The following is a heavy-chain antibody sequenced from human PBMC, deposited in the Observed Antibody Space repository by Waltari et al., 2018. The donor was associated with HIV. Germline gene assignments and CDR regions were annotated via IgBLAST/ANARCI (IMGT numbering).Heavy chain of an antibody. J-gene: IGHJ4*02. CDR2: INYSGDS. CDR3: APYYYISSRHYFDS. D-gene: IGHD3-16*01. CDR1: GGSVGSSSSY. Sequence: QLQLQESGPGLVKPSEPLSLTCTVSGGSVGSSSSYWGWIRQPPGKGLEWIGSINYSGDSYYNPSLKSRVPISVETSKNQLSLNLSSVTAADTAVYYCAPYYYISSRHYFDSWGQGTLVTVSS. V-gene: IGHV4-39*07.